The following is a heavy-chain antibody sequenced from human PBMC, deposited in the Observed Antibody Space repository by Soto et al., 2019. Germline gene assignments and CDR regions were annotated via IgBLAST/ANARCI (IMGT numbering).Heavy chain of an antibody. CDR1: GGSFSGYY. CDR3: ASTLTVTYPHYFDY. D-gene: IGHD4-17*01. J-gene: IGHJ4*02. Sequence: PSETLSLTCAVYGGSFSGYYWSWIRQPPGKGLEWIGEINHSGSTNYNPSLKSRVTISVDTSKNQFSLKLSSVTAADTAVYYCASTLTVTYPHYFDYWGQGTLVTVSS. V-gene: IGHV4-34*01. CDR2: INHSGST.